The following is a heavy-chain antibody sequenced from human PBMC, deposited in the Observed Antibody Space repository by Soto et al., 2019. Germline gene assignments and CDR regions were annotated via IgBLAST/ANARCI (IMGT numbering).Heavy chain of an antibody. J-gene: IGHJ4*02. CDR2: ISDDGVSK. CDR1: GFTFSNYG. CDR3: ARASYFRSATSYTLYY. D-gene: IGHD3-10*01. V-gene: IGHV3-30*03. Sequence: HPGGSLRLSCAASGFTFSNYGMHWVRQAPGKGLEWVAAISDDGVSKYYADSVQGRFTISRDNSEGAVFLQMNSLRPDDTALYFCARASYFRSATSYTLYYWGQGTQVAFSS.